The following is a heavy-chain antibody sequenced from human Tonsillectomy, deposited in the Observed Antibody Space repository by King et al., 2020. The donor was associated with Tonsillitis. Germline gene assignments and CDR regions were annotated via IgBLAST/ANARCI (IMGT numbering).Heavy chain of an antibody. CDR2: ISGYNGNT. CDR3: ARVGRVTVSGGSSKLAPYLDY. D-gene: IGHD4-11*01. Sequence: QLVQSGAEVKKPGASVKVSCKASGYSFTTYGINWVRLAPGQGLEWMGWISGYNGNTNYAQKFQGRVTMTTDTSTSTAYMELRSLRSDDTAVYYCARVGRVTVSGGSSKLAPYLDYWGQGTLVIVSS. J-gene: IGHJ4*02. CDR1: GYSFTTYG. V-gene: IGHV1-18*01.